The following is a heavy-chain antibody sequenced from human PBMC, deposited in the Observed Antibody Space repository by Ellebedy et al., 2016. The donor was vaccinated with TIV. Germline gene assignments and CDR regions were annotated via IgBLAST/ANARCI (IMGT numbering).Heavy chain of an antibody. Sequence: SETLSLXXAVYGGSFSGYYWSWIRQPPGKGLEWIGEINHSGSTNYNPSLKSRVTTSVDTSKNQFSLKLSSVTAADTAVYYCARIYNPSGYDYRGDYWGQGTLVTVSS. CDR1: GGSFSGYY. D-gene: IGHD5-12*01. J-gene: IGHJ4*02. CDR2: INHSGST. CDR3: ARIYNPSGYDYRGDY. V-gene: IGHV4-34*01.